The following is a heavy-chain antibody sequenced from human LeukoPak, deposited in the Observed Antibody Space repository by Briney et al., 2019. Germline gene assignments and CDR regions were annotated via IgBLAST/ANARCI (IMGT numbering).Heavy chain of an antibody. CDR1: GGSVSSGSYY. CDR2: IYYSGST. Sequence: SETLSLTCTVSGGSVSSGSYYWSWIRQPPGKGLEWIGYIYYSGSTNYNPSLKSRVTISVDTSKNQFSLKLSSVTAADTAVYYCARDQHGDYEGGFDYWGQGTLDTVSS. V-gene: IGHV4-61*01. CDR3: ARDQHGDYEGGFDY. D-gene: IGHD4-17*01. J-gene: IGHJ4*02.